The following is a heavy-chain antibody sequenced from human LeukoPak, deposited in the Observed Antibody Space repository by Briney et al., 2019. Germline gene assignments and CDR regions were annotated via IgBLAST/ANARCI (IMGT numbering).Heavy chain of an antibody. V-gene: IGHV4-34*01. CDR2: INHSGST. CDR3: ARGWEYSSAPLYYFDY. CDR1: GGSFSGYY. J-gene: IGHJ4*02. Sequence: KPSETLSLTCAVYGGSFSGYYWSWIRQPPGKGLEWIGEINHSGSTNYNPSLKSRATISINTSKNRFSLKLSSVTAADTAVYYCARGWEYSSAPLYYFDYWGQGTLVTVSS. D-gene: IGHD6-6*01.